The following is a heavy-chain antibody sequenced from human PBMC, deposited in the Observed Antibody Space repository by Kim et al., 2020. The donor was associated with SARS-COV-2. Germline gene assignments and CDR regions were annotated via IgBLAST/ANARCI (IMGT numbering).Heavy chain of an antibody. J-gene: IGHJ2*01. Sequence: ASVKVSCKTSGYTFNDYYIHWVRQAPGQGLEWMGWISPGRGATRLTQHFQGRLTLTRVTSINTAYMELGGLRFDDTATYFCVHRYNVADLALWGRGTLVT. V-gene: IGHV1-2*02. CDR3: VHRYNVADLAL. D-gene: IGHD1-20*01. CDR2: ISPGRGAT. CDR1: GYTFNDYY.